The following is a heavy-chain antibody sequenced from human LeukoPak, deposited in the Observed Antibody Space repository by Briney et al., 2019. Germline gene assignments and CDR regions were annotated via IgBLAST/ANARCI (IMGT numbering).Heavy chain of an antibody. CDR2: IYYSGST. V-gene: IGHV4-59*01. J-gene: IGHJ4*02. D-gene: IGHD6-6*01. CDR1: GGSIRSYY. CDR3: ARDGQYSSSPPLGY. Sequence: SETLSLTCTVSGGSIRSYYWSWIRQPPGKGLEWIGYIYYSGSTKYNPSLKSRATISADTSKNQFSLKMTSVTAADTAVYYCARDGQYSSSPPLGYWGQGALVTVSS.